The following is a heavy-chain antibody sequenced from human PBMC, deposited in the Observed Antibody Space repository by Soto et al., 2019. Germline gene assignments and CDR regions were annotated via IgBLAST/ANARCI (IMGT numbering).Heavy chain of an antibody. J-gene: IGHJ6*04. CDR2: MNPNSGNT. D-gene: IGHD2-2*01. CDR3: ARSYCSSTSCRQLDV. Sequence: QVQLVQSGAEVKKPGASVKVSCKASGYTFTSYDINWVRQATGLGLEWMGWMNPNSGNTGYAQNFQGRVTMTRDTSINTAYMELSRLRSEDTAVYFCARSYCSSTSCRQLDVWGKGTTVTVSS. CDR1: GYTFTSYD. V-gene: IGHV1-8*01.